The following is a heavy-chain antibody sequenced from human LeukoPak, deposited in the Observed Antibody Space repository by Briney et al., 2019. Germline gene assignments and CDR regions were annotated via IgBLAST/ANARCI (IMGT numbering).Heavy chain of an antibody. V-gene: IGHV3-21*01. D-gene: IGHD3-3*01. Sequence: GGSLRLSCEASGFTFSSYSMNWVRQAPGKGLEWVSSISSSSSYIYYADSVKGRFTISRDNAKNSLYLQLNSLRAEDTAVYYCARDTIFGVVIDWGQGTLVTVSS. CDR2: ISSSSSYI. CDR1: GFTFSSYS. CDR3: ARDTIFGVVID. J-gene: IGHJ4*02.